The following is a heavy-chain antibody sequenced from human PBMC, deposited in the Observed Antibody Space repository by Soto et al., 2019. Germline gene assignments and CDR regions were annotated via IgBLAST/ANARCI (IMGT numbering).Heavy chain of an antibody. CDR3: AIRASYYDSSGYFDY. CDR1: GFTFSSYW. V-gene: IGHV3-74*01. J-gene: IGHJ4*02. D-gene: IGHD3-22*01. CDR2: INSDGSST. Sequence: EVQLVESGGGLVQPGGSLRLSCAASGFTFSSYWMHWVRQAPGKGLWWVSRINSDGSSTSYADSVKGRFTTSRDNAKNTLYLQMNSLRAEDTAVYYCAIRASYYDSSGYFDYWGQGTLVTVSS.